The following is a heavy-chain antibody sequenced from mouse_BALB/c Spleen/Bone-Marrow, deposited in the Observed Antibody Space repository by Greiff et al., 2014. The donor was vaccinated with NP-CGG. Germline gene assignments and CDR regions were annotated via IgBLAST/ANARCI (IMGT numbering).Heavy chain of an antibody. Sequence: DVKLQESGGGLVRPGGSLRLSCATSGFTFTDYYMSWVRQPPGKALEWLGFIRNKANGYTTEYSASVKGRFTISRDNSQSILYLRMNTLRAEDSATYYCAREGVYYGNPYWYFDVWGAGTTVTVSS. CDR1: GFTFTDYY. V-gene: IGHV7-3*02. CDR2: IRNKANGYTT. CDR3: AREGVYYGNPYWYFDV. D-gene: IGHD2-1*01. J-gene: IGHJ1*01.